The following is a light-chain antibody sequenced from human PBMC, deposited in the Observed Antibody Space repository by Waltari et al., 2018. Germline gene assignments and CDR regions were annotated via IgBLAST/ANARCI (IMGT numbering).Light chain of an antibody. CDR2: DDS. J-gene: IGLJ2*01. V-gene: IGLV3-21*02. CDR3: QVWDSSSDWE. Sequence: SDVRTQPPSVSVAPGQTAKITCGGRNIGSNSVQWYQQRPGQAPQLLVFDDSARPSGIPDRFAGSHSGDTATLTISRVEAGDEADYYCQVWDSSSDWEFGEGTKLTV. CDR1: NIGSNS.